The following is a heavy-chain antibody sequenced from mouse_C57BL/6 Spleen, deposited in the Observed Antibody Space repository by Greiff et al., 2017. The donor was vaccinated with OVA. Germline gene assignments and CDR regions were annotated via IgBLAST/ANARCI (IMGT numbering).Heavy chain of an antibody. CDR2: LDPYDSYT. CDR3: SIGAGGSSGYAMDY. V-gene: IGHV1-59*01. J-gene: IGHJ4*01. CDR1: GYTFTSYW. D-gene: IGHD1-1*02. Sequence: QVQLKQPGAELVRPGTSVKLSCKASGYTFTSYWMHWVKQRPGQGLEWIGVLDPYDSYTHYNQKLTGKATLTVDTSSSTAYMQLSSLTSYDSAVYYCSIGAGGSSGYAMDYWGQGTSVTVSS.